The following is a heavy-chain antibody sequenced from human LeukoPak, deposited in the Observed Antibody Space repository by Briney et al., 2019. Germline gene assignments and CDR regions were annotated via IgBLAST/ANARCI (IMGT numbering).Heavy chain of an antibody. CDR2: IYYSGST. D-gene: IGHD1-20*01. J-gene: IGHJ4*02. CDR3: AGGSANWNLGYYFDY. CDR1: GGSISSYY. Sequence: SETLSLTCTVSGGSISSYYWSWIRQPPGKGLEWIGYIYYSGSTNYNPSLKSRVTISVDTSKNQFSLKLSSVTAADTAVYYCAGGSANWNLGYYFDYWGQGTLVTVSS. V-gene: IGHV4-59*01.